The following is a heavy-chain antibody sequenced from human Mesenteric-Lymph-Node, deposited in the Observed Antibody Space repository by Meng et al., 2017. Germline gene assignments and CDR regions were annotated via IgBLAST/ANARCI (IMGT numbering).Heavy chain of an antibody. Sequence: GESLKISCKTSGYSFTNYWIGWVRQMPGKGLEWMGVIYPGDSSLRYSPSFQGQVTISADRSTNTAYLQWNTLKASDTGVYYCARLPGYCHGANCYSGVDYWGQGTLVTVSS. CDR2: IYPGDSSL. CDR1: GYSFTNYW. V-gene: IGHV5-51*01. D-gene: IGHD2-15*01. J-gene: IGHJ4*02. CDR3: ARLPGYCHGANCYSGVDY.